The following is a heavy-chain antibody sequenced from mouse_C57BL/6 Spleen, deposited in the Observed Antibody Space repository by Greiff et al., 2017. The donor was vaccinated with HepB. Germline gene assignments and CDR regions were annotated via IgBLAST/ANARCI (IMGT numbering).Heavy chain of an antibody. J-gene: IGHJ2*01. Sequence: EVHLVESGGGLVKPGGSLKLSCAASGFTFSDYGLHWVRQAPEKGLEWVAYISSGSSTIYYADTVKGRFTISRDNAKNTLFLQMTSLRSEDTAMYYCARENYGSSYFYYFDYWGQGTTLTVSS. D-gene: IGHD1-1*01. CDR1: GFTFSDYG. V-gene: IGHV5-17*01. CDR3: ARENYGSSYFYYFDY. CDR2: ISSGSSTI.